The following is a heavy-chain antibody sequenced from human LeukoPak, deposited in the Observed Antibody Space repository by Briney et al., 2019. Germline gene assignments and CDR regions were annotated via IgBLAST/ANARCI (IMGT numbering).Heavy chain of an antibody. J-gene: IGHJ4*02. CDR1: GYTFTSYG. D-gene: IGHD6-19*01. CDR2: ISAYNGNT. V-gene: IGHV1-18*04. CDR3: ARDQRGWYDGQHDY. Sequence: GASVKVSCKASGYTFTSYGISWVRQAPGQGLEWMGWISAYNGNTNYAQKLQGRVTMTTDTSTSTAYMELRSLRSDDTAVYYCARDQRGWYDGQHDYWGQGTLVTVSS.